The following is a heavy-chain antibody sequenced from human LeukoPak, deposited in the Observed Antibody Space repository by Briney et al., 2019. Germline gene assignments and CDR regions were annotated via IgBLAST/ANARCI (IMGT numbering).Heavy chain of an antibody. CDR2: MNPNSGNT. Sequence: ASVKVSCKASGYTFTSYDINWVRQATGQRLEWMGWMNPNSGNTGYAQKFQGRVTITRNTSISTAYMELSSLRSEDTAVYYCARGPYDFWSGYSYDYWGQGTLVTVSS. CDR1: GYTFTSYD. D-gene: IGHD3-3*01. V-gene: IGHV1-8*03. J-gene: IGHJ4*02. CDR3: ARGPYDFWSGYSYDY.